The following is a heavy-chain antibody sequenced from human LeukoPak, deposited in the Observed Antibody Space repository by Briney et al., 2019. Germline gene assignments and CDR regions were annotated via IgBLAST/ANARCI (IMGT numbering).Heavy chain of an antibody. J-gene: IGHJ4*02. Sequence: GGSLRLSCAASGFTFSSYGMSWVRQAPGKGLEWVSAISGSGGSTYYADSVKGRFTISRDNSKNTLYLQMNSLRAEDTAVYYCAKGGLGIWFGELYDYWGQGTLDTVSS. CDR3: AKGGLGIWFGELYDY. D-gene: IGHD3-10*01. V-gene: IGHV3-23*01. CDR1: GFTFSSYG. CDR2: ISGSGGST.